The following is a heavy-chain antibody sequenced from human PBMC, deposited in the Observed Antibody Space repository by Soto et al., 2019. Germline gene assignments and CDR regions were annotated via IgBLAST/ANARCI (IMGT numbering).Heavy chain of an antibody. Sequence: SETLSLTCTVSGGSISSGIFYWSWIRQHPGKGLEWIGHISDSGSSYYNPSLESRVTISVDTSKNQFSLKLSAVTAADTAVYFCARTTFYDIFTAYYSLFDYWGQGTLVTVSS. J-gene: IGHJ4*02. D-gene: IGHD3-9*01. CDR3: ARTTFYDIFTAYYSLFDY. CDR2: ISDSGSS. CDR1: GGSISSGIFY. V-gene: IGHV4-31*03.